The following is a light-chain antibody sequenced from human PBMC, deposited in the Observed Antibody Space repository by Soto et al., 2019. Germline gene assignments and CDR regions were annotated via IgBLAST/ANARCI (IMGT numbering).Light chain of an antibody. CDR1: QYINND. Sequence: DIQMTQSPSSLSTSVGDRVTITCRASQYINNDLNWYQQKPGKASKLLIFAAYNLQSGVPSRFSGSGSGTDFTLTISSLQPEDFATYYCQQSYRTPPYTFGHGTKLDMK. V-gene: IGKV1-39*01. CDR2: AAY. J-gene: IGKJ2*01. CDR3: QQSYRTPPYT.